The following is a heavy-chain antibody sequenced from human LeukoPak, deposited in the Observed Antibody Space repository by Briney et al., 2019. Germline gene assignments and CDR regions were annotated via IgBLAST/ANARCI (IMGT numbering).Heavy chain of an antibody. Sequence: SETLSLTCTVSGGSISCSSCYWGWIRQPPGRGLEWVASIYYSGNTYYNPSLKSRVTISVDTSKDQFSLKLSSVTAADTAVYYCATLTAAGTVDYWGRGTLVTVSS. CDR2: IYYSGNT. V-gene: IGHV4-39*01. CDR3: ATLTAAGTVDY. CDR1: GGSISCSSCY. J-gene: IGHJ4*02. D-gene: IGHD6-13*01.